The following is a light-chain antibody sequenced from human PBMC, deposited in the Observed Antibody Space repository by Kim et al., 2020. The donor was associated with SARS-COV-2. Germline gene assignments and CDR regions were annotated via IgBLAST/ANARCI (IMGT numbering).Light chain of an antibody. J-gene: IGKJ5*01. CDR3: KQYYRYPIP. Sequence: AGQGIGSRLAGYQQKPGQALKSLIYGDSTLQSGVPSRFGGRGFGTDFTLTISNLQPEDFAVYYCKQYYRYPIPSGQGTRL. V-gene: IGKV1D-16*01. CDR1: QGIGSR. CDR2: GDS.